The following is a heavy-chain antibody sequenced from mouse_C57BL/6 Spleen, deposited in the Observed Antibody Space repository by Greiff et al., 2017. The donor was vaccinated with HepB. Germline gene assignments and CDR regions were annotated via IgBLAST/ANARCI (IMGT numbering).Heavy chain of an antibody. J-gene: IGHJ2*01. CDR1: GYTFTSYW. CDR2: IYPGSGST. D-gene: IGHD3-1*01. CDR3: ARKKLGNDY. V-gene: IGHV1-55*01. Sequence: QVHVKQPGAELVKPGASVKMSCKASGYTFTSYWITWVKQRPGQGLEWIGDIYPGSGSTNYNEKFKSKATLTVDTSSSTAYMQLSSLTSEDSAVYCFARKKLGNDYWGQGTTLAVSS.